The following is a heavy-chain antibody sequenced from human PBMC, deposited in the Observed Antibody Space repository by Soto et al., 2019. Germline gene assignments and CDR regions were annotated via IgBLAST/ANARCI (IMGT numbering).Heavy chain of an antibody. V-gene: IGHV4-39*01. CDR1: GGSTSDKSYF. CDR2: MYYSGSS. CDR3: ARQRLLRLKPDFDI. Sequence: SETLSLTCSVSGGSTSDKSYFWGWVRQSPGKGLEWIGSMYYSGSSYYNPSLKSRVAISVDTSKNQFSLKLRSVTAADRAVYFCARQRLLRLKPDFDIWGQGTLVTVSS. J-gene: IGHJ4*02. D-gene: IGHD2-21*02.